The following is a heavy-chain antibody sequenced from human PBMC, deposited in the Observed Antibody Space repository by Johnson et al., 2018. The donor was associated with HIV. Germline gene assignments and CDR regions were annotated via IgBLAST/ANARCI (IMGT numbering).Heavy chain of an antibody. CDR2: IGTAGDT. V-gene: IGHV3-13*01. Sequence: VQLVESRGVLLQPGGSLRLSCAASGFTFSSYDMHWVRQATGKGLEWVSAIGTAGDTYYPGSVKGRFTISRENAKNSLYLQMNSLRAEDTALYYCARDTYSSDACDIWGQGTMVTVSS. J-gene: IGHJ3*02. CDR1: GFTFSSYD. D-gene: IGHD4-11*01. CDR3: ARDTYSSDACDI.